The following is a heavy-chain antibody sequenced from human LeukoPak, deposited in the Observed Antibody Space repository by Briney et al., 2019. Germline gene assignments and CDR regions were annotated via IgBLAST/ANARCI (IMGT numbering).Heavy chain of an antibody. CDR2: VYTSGST. V-gene: IGHV4-4*07. D-gene: IGHD6-13*01. J-gene: IGHJ5*02. Sequence: ETLSLTCTVSGASISIYYWNWIRQPAGKGLEWIGRVYTSGSTNYNPSLKSRVTMSVETSKNQFSLKLTSVTAADTAVYYCARDYSSSWRFDPWGQGTLVTVSS. CDR3: ARDYSSSWRFDP. CDR1: GASISIYY.